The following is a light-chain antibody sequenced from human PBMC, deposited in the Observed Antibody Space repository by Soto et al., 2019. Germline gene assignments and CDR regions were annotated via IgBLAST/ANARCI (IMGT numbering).Light chain of an antibody. Sequence: EIVMKQSPATLSVSPGGRATLSCRASQSISDTLAWYQQKPGQAPRLLIHGASSRATGIPDRFSGSGSGTDFTLTISSLEPEDSAVYYCQQRNVWPPVTFGQGTRLEIK. CDR1: QSISDT. CDR2: GAS. CDR3: QQRNVWPPVT. V-gene: IGKV3D-15*01. J-gene: IGKJ5*01.